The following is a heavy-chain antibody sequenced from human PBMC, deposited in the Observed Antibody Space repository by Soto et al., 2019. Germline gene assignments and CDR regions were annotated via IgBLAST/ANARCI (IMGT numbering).Heavy chain of an antibody. CDR3: VRHGSRGCCFDF. D-gene: IGHD3-10*01. CDR1: GGSFSGYY. Sequence: PSETLSLTCAVYGGSFSGYYWSWIRQPPGKGLEWIGYVNHRGSTDYNPSLKSRVTISVDPSKNQFSLRLNSVTAADTAVYHCVRHGSRGCCFDFWGQGTQVTVSS. J-gene: IGHJ4*02. CDR2: VNHRGST. V-gene: IGHV4-34*01.